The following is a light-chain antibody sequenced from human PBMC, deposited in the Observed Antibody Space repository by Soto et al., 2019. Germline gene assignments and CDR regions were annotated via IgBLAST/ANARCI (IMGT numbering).Light chain of an antibody. CDR3: SSYTSSSTPGKV. CDR1: SSDVGGYNY. CDR2: DVS. V-gene: IGLV2-14*01. Sequence: QSALTQPASVSGSPGQSITISCTGTSSDVGGYNYVSWYQQHPGKAPKLMIYDVSNRPSGVSNRFSGSKSGNTASLTISGLQAEDEADYYCSSYTSSSTPGKVFGTGTKLTVL. J-gene: IGLJ1*01.